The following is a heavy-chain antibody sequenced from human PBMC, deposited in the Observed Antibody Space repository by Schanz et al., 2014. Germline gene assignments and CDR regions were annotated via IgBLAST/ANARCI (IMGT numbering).Heavy chain of an antibody. CDR2: ITAYNGDT. V-gene: IGHV1-18*01. D-gene: IGHD3-3*01. Sequence: QVQLVQSGAEVKKPGASVKVSCKASGYTFTSHGISWVRQAPGQGLEWMGWITAYNGDTNYALKLQGRVTMTTDTSTGTAYMELRSLRSDDTALYYCARAWGGYDFWSGFDYWGQGTLVTVSS. CDR3: ARAWGGYDFWSGFDY. J-gene: IGHJ4*02. CDR1: GYTFTSHG.